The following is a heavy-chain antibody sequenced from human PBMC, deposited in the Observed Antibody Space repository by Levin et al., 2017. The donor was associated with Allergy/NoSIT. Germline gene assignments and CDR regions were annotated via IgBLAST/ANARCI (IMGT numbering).Heavy chain of an antibody. J-gene: IGHJ4*02. D-gene: IGHD3-10*01. Sequence: SGPTLVKPTQTLTLTCTFPGFSLTTSGMCVSWIRQPPGNALEWLARIDWDDDKYYSTSLKTRLTISRDTSKNQVVLTMTSMDPVDTATYYCARATNHYYGRGFDYWGQGTPVTVSS. CDR3: ARATNHYYGRGFDY. V-gene: IGHV2-70*11. CDR2: IDWDDDK. CDR1: GFSLTTSGMC.